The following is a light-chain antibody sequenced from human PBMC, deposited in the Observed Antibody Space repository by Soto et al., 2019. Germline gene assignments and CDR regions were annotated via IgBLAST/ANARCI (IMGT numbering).Light chain of an antibody. CDR2: EVT. Sequence: QSALTQPPSASGSPGQSVTISCTGASSDVGGYDFVSWYQHHPGNAPKLMIYEVTRRPSGVPDRFSGSKSGNTASLTVSGLQAEDEADYYCTSYAGSSSPVLFGGGTKLTVL. J-gene: IGLJ3*02. CDR1: SSDVGGYDF. CDR3: TSYAGSSSPVL. V-gene: IGLV2-8*01.